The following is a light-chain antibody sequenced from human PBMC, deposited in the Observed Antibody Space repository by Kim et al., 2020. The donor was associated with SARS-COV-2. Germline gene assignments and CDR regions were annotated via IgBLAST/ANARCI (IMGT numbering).Light chain of an antibody. V-gene: IGKV3-11*01. Sequence: SLSPGERPPLSCRAGQSVGISLAWYQQKPGQAPRLVIYDASNRATGIPVRFSGGGSGTDFTLTISSLEPDDFAVYYCQQRRNLISFGQGTRLEIK. J-gene: IGKJ5*01. CDR2: DAS. CDR1: QSVGIS. CDR3: QQRRNLIS.